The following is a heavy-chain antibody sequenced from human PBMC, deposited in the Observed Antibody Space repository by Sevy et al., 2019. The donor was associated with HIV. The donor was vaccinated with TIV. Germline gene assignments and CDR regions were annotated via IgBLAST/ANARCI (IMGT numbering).Heavy chain of an antibody. D-gene: IGHD6-13*01. CDR3: ARGGHGYVGIDF. Sequence: GGSLRLSCAASDFTFSSYSMNWVRQAPGKGLEWVSSITRRSSYIYYADSVKGRLTISRDNAKNSLYLQMNSLRAEDTAVYYCARGGHGYVGIDFWGQGTLVTVSS. CDR2: ITRRSSYI. V-gene: IGHV3-21*01. J-gene: IGHJ4*02. CDR1: DFTFSSYS.